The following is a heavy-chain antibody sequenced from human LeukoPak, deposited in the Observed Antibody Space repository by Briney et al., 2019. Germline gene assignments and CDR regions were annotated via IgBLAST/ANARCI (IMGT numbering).Heavy chain of an antibody. V-gene: IGHV4-4*02. Sequence: PSGTLSLTCGVSGGSITNTNYWTRVRQPPGKGLEWIGEVNLQGSTNYNPSLMGRVAISVDKSENHISLQLTSVTAADTAVYYCAREGGPYRPLDYSGQGTLVTVSS. CDR1: GGSITNTNY. CDR3: AREGGPYRPLDY. CDR2: VNLQGST. J-gene: IGHJ4*02.